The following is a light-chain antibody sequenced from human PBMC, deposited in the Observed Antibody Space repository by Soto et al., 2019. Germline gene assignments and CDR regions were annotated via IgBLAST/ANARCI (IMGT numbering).Light chain of an antibody. CDR1: QSVSSN. V-gene: IGKV3-15*01. CDR2: GAS. Sequence: IGMTQSPATLSVSPGERATLSCRASQSVSSNLAWYQQKPGQAPRLLIYGASTRATGIPARFSGSRSGTKFTSTISSLKTEDFSVFYCQQYKNRTPTFSLGTKLEIK. CDR3: QQYKNRTPT. J-gene: IGKJ2*01.